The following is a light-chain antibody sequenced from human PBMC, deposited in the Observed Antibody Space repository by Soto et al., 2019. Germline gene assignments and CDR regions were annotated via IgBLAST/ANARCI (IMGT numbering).Light chain of an antibody. Sequence: QSALTQPASVSGSPGQSFTISCTGTSTDVGTYNLVSWYQQHPGKAPKLMIHEVTKRPSGVSNRFSGSKSGNTASLTISGLQAEDEADYYCCSYASSSTPYVFGTGTKVTVL. V-gene: IGLV2-23*02. J-gene: IGLJ1*01. CDR2: EVT. CDR1: STDVGTYNL. CDR3: CSYASSSTPYV.